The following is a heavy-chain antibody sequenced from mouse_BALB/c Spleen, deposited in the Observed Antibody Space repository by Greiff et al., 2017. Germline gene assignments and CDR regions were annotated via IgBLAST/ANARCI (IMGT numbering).Heavy chain of an antibody. Sequence: VQLQQSGAELVKPGASVKLSCTASGFNFKDTYMHWVKQRPEQGLEWIGRIDPANGNTKYDPKFQGKATITADTSSNTAYLQLSSLTSEDTAVYYCAVIYYGYDVGFAYWGQGTLVTVSA. CDR1: GFNFKDTY. V-gene: IGHV14-3*02. CDR3: AVIYYGYDVGFAY. J-gene: IGHJ3*01. CDR2: IDPANGNT. D-gene: IGHD2-2*01.